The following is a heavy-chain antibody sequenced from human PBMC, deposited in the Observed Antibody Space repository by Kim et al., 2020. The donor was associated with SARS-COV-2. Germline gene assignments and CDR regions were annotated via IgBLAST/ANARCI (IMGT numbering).Heavy chain of an antibody. Sequence: GGSLRLSCVVSGFAFSDHYMDWVRQAPGKGLEWIGRTRYKARSYTTEYAASVRGRFTISRDDSKNSLYLHMNSLKTEDTAVYYCTRSNGWSPFDAWGQGTLVPVSS. CDR3: TRSNGWSPFDA. V-gene: IGHV3-72*01. CDR1: GFAFSDHY. CDR2: TRYKARSYTT. D-gene: IGHD2-15*01. J-gene: IGHJ4*02.